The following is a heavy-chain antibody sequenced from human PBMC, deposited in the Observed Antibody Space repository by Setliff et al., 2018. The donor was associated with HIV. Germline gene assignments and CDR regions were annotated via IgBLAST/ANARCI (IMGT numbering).Heavy chain of an antibody. CDR1: GGSISSGGYY. D-gene: IGHD6-13*01. V-gene: IGHV4-31*03. J-gene: IGHJ6*03. CDR2: IYYSGST. CDR3: ARATTGYSSIWYRNGLTYYYYMDV. Sequence: SETLSLTCTVSGGSISSGGYYWSWIRQHPEKGLEWIGYIYYSGSTYYNPSLKSRVTISVDTSKNQFSLKLSSVTAADTAIFYCARATTGYSSIWYRNGLTYYYYMDVWGRGTKVTVSS.